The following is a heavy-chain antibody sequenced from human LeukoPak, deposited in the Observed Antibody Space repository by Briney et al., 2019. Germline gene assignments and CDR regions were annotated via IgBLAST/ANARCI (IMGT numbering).Heavy chain of an antibody. D-gene: IGHD2-21*01. J-gene: IGHJ4*02. CDR2: INGGGSPI. V-gene: IGHV3-48*01. CDR3: VRDNPRCCGVIPANIDDF. CDR1: GITFKNYN. Sequence: PGGSLRLSCAASGITFKNYNMNWVRQAPGKGLEWVSYINGGGSPIYYADSVRGRFTISRDNAKSSLYLQMNSLRAEDTALYYCVRDNPRCCGVIPANIDDFWGQGTLVTVSS.